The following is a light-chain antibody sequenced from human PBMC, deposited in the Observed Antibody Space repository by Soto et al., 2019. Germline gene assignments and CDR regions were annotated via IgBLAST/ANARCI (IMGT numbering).Light chain of an antibody. V-gene: IGKV3-15*01. Sequence: EFVLTQSPGTLSLSPGERATLSCRASQTVRNNYLAWYQQKLGQAPRLLIYGASTRATGISARFSGSGSGTEFTLTISSLQSEDFAVYYCQQYNKWPLTFGGGTKVDIK. CDR2: GAS. J-gene: IGKJ4*01. CDR3: QQYNKWPLT. CDR1: QTVRNN.